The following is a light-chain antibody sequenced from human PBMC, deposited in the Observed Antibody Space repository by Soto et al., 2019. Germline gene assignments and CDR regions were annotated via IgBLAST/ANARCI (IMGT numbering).Light chain of an antibody. V-gene: IGKV2-28*01. J-gene: IGKJ2*01. CDR1: QSLLHSNGYNY. CDR3: MQALQTPPSYT. CDR2: LGS. Sequence: DIVMTQSPLSLPVTPGESASISCRSSQSLLHSNGYNYLDWYLQKPGQSPQLLIYLGSNRASGVPDRFSGSGSGTDFTLKIRRVEAEDVGVYYCMQALQTPPSYTHGQGTKLEIK.